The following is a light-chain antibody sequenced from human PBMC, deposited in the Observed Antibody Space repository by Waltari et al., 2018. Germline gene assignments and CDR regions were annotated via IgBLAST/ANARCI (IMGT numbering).Light chain of an antibody. CDR2: RNN. J-gene: IGLJ2*01. Sequence: QSVLTQPPSASGTPGQRVTISCSGSSSNIGSNYVYWYQQLPGTAPKLLIYRNNQRPSGVPDRSSVSKSGTSASLSISGRRSEDESDYYCAAWDDSLSGPVFGGGTKLTVL. V-gene: IGLV1-47*01. CDR1: SSNIGSNY. CDR3: AAWDDSLSGPV.